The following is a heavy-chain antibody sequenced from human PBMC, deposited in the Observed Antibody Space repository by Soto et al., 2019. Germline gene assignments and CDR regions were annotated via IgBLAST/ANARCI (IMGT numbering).Heavy chain of an antibody. CDR3: AKATYSGSYFSDY. D-gene: IGHD1-26*01. Sequence: QVQLVESGGGVVQPGRSLRLSCAASGFSFSRYGLHWVRQAPGKGLEWVAAISYDGSNEYYADSVKGRFTISRDNSKNTLYLQMNSLRAEDTAVYYCAKATYSGSYFSDYWGQGTLVTVSS. J-gene: IGHJ4*02. CDR2: ISYDGSNE. V-gene: IGHV3-30*18. CDR1: GFSFSRYG.